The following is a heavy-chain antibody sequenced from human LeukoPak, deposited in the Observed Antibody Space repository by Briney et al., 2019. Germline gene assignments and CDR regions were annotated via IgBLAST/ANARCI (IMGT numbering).Heavy chain of an antibody. CDR1: GFTFSTYW. Sequence: GGSLRLSCAASGFTFSTYWMHWVRQAPGQGPVWVSRINSDGSTTNYADSVKGRFTISRDNAKNTLYLQMNSLRAEDTAVYYCTRGGVDYWGQGTLVTVSS. D-gene: IGHD2-15*01. V-gene: IGHV3-74*01. CDR2: INSDGSTT. CDR3: TRGGVDY. J-gene: IGHJ4*02.